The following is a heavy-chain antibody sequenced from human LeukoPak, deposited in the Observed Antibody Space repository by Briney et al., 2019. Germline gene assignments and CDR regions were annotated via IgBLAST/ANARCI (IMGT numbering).Heavy chain of an antibody. D-gene: IGHD3-10*01. Sequence: PGGSLRLSCAASGFTFSSYSMNWVRQAPGKGLEWVASIKEDGREKYYVDSVKGRFTISRENASNSVHLKMNSLRAEETSVYYCARVGWFGSKGALHDAFDIWGQGTMVTVSS. J-gene: IGHJ3*02. CDR2: IKEDGREK. V-gene: IGHV3-7*01. CDR1: GFTFSSYS. CDR3: ARVGWFGSKGALHDAFDI.